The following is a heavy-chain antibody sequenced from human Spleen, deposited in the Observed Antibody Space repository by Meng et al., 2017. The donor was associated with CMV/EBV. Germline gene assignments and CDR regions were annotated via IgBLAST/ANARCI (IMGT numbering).Heavy chain of an antibody. D-gene: IGHD4-23*01. V-gene: IGHV1-69*10. CDR3: ARDDYDGALHY. J-gene: IGHJ4*02. CDR2: IIPILGIA. CDR1: GGTFSSYA. Sequence: SVKVSCKASGGTFSSYAISWVRQAPGQGLEWMGGIIPILGIANYAQKFQGRVTITADKSTSTAYMELSSLRSEDTAIYYCARDDYDGALHYWGQGTQVTVSS.